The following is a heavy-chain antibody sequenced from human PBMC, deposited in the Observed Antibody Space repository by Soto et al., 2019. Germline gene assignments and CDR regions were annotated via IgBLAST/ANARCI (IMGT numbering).Heavy chain of an antibody. CDR3: ARDGCGADCYSAYAFDI. CDR1: GFTFSSYA. V-gene: IGHV3-64*01. J-gene: IGHJ3*02. Sequence: EVQLVESGGGLVQPGGSLRLSCAASGFTFSSYAMHWVRQAPGKGLEYVSAISSNGGSTYYANSVKGRFTISRDNSKNTLYLQMGGLRAEDMAVYYCARDGCGADCYSAYAFDIWGQGTMVTVSS. CDR2: ISSNGGST. D-gene: IGHD2-21*02.